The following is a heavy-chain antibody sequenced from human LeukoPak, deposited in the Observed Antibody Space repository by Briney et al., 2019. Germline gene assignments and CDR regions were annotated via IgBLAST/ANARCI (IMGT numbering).Heavy chain of an antibody. J-gene: IGHJ3*02. D-gene: IGHD3-3*01. V-gene: IGHV1-18*01. CDR3: ARECRRYYDFWSSGGNAFDI. CDR1: GYTFTSYS. CDR2: ISTYNGNT. Sequence: EASVKVSCKASGYTFTSYSLSWVRQAPGQGLEWMGWISTYNGNTNYAQKLQGRVTMTTDTATSTAYMELRSLRSDDTAVYYCARECRRYYDFWSSGGNAFDIWGQGTMVTASS.